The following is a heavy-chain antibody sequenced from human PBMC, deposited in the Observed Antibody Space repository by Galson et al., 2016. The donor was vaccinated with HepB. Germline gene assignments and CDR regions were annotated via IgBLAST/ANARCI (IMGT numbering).Heavy chain of an antibody. CDR3: ARPASNGRARSDAFDI. CDR2: INAGNGNT. D-gene: IGHD1-1*01. V-gene: IGHV1-3*01. Sequence: SVKVSCKASGYTFISYVMHWVRQAPGQRLEWMGWINAGNGNTKYSQKFQGRVTIIRDTSASTAYMELSSLRSEDTAVYYCARPASNGRARSDAFDIWGQGTMVTVSS. J-gene: IGHJ3*02. CDR1: GYTFISYV.